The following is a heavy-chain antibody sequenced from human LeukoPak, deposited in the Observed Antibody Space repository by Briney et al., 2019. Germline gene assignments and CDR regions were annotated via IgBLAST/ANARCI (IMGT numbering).Heavy chain of an antibody. CDR1: GFTFSSYW. V-gene: IGHV3-74*01. J-gene: IGHJ4*02. Sequence: GGSLRLSCAASGFTFSSYWMHWVRQVPGKGLVWVSRIKSDGSSTAYADSVKGRFTISRDNARNTLYPQMNSLRAEDTAVYYCARDPDRNGWSFFEDWGQGTLVTVSS. CDR2: IKSDGSST. D-gene: IGHD6-19*01. CDR3: ARDPDRNGWSFFED.